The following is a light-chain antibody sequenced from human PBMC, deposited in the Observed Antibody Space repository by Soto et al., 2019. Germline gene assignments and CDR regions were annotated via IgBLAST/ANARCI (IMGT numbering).Light chain of an antibody. J-gene: IGKJ1*01. CDR3: QQYGSTPQT. CDR1: QRVXSSY. Sequence: VFTQSAGTLSLSPGERATLSCRASQRVXSSYSAWYVQNPGQAPRLLXYGASSSANGIPDRLSGSGSGTDVTRTSSRLEPEELAVEYCQQYGSTPQTFGQGTKVDIK. CDR2: GAS. V-gene: IGKV3-20*01.